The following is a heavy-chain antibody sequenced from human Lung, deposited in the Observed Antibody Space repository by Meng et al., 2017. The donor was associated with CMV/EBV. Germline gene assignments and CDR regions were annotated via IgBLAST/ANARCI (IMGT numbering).Heavy chain of an antibody. CDR3: ATELYYDDSGLRDY. CDR2: IKSEADGWPT. J-gene: IGHJ4*02. Sequence: GFICRNDWRSWVSQAPGKGLEWVGHIKSEADGWPTHHAAPVKGRFTISRDDSKNTLYLQMNSLKTEDTARYYWATELYYDDSGLRDYWGRGTLVTVSS. CDR1: GFICRNDW. V-gene: IGHV3-15*01. D-gene: IGHD3-22*01.